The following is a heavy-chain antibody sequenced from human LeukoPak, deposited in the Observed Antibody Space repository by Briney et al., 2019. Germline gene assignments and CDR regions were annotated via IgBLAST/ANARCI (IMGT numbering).Heavy chain of an antibody. D-gene: IGHD2-15*01. Sequence: SVKVSCKASGGTFSSYAISWVRQAPGQGLEWMGGIIPIFGTANYAQKFQGRVTITADESTSTAYMELSSLRSEDTAVYYCARGVAKAAAVDYWGQGTLVTVSS. CDR2: IIPIFGTA. CDR1: GGTFSSYA. J-gene: IGHJ4*02. V-gene: IGHV1-69*13. CDR3: ARGVAKAAAVDY.